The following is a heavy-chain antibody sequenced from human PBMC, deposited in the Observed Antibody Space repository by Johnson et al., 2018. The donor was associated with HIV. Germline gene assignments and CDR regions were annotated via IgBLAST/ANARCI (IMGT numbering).Heavy chain of an antibody. J-gene: IGHJ3*02. CDR1: GFTFSSYD. CDR3: ARGMYYNFWSGYGIRWDAFDI. D-gene: IGHD3-3*01. CDR2: IGTAGDT. V-gene: IGHV3-13*01. Sequence: VQLVESGGGPVQPGGSLRLSCAASGFTFSSYDMHWVRQATGNGLEWVSAIGTAGDTYYPGSVKGRFTISREYAKSSLYLQMNSLRAGDTAVYYCARGMYYNFWSGYGIRWDAFDIWGQGTMVTVSS.